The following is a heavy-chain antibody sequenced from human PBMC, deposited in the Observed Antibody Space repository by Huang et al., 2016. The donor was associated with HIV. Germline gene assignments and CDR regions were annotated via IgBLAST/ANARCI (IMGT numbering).Heavy chain of an antibody. CDR3: AKDLTYTFGRHFDY. J-gene: IGHJ4*02. D-gene: IGHD3-3*01. CDR2: IRYDGNNY. V-gene: IGHV3-30*02. CDR1: GFTFGSFG. Sequence: QVQLVESGGGVVQPGGSLRLSCTASGFTFGSFGMHWFRPATGKGLEWVAFIRYDGNNYYYADSVRGRFTISRDNSKDTLYLQMNRLRPDDSAVYYCAKDLTYTFGRHFDYWGRGTLVTVSS.